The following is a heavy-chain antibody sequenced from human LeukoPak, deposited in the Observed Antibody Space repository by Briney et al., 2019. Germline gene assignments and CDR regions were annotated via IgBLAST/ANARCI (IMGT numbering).Heavy chain of an antibody. D-gene: IGHD3-22*01. CDR1: GYTFTSYG. CDR2: IIPIFGTA. V-gene: IGHV1-69*13. CDR3: ARHYDSSGYHGAQVWFDP. J-gene: IGHJ5*02. Sequence: SVKVSCKASGYTFTSYGISWVRQAPGQGLEWMGGIIPIFGTANYAQKFQGRVTITADESTSTAYMELSSLRSEDTAVYYCARHYDSSGYHGAQVWFDPWGQGTLVTVSS.